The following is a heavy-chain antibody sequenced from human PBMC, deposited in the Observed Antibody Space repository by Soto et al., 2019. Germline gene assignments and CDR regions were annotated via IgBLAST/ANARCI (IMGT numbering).Heavy chain of an antibody. CDR1: GYAFTTYG. D-gene: IGHD1-1*01. CDR2: ISAHNGNT. V-gene: IGHV1-18*01. J-gene: IGHJ4*02. Sequence: QVHLVQSGAEVKKPGASVKVSCKGSGYAFTTYGNTWVRQAPGQGLEWMGWISAHNGNTNYAQKLQGRVTVTRDTSTSTADMELRSLRSDDTAVYYCARGRYGDYWGQGALVTVSS. CDR3: ARGRYGDY.